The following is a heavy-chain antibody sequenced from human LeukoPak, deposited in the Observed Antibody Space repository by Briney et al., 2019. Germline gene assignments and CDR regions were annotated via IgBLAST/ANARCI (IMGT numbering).Heavy chain of an antibody. CDR3: ARTRSSGWCFDY. J-gene: IGHJ4*02. CDR2: ISTSNTYI. D-gene: IGHD6-19*01. CDR1: GFTFSSYP. Sequence: GGSLRLSCAASGFTFSSYPLNWVRQAPGKGLEWVSSISTSNTYIYYADSLQGRFTISRDNAKNSLYLQMNSLRAEDTAVYYCARTRSSGWCFDYWGQGTLVTVSS. V-gene: IGHV3-21*01.